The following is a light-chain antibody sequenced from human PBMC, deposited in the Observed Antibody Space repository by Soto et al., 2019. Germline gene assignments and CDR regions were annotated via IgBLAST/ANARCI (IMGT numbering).Light chain of an antibody. CDR1: QIVNSF. J-gene: IGKJ4*01. V-gene: IGKV1-5*01. CDR3: QQYNSYPLT. Sequence: EIQKTQSPSSLSASLAYRVTIACLASQIVNSFLAWYQQKPGNAPKLLIFDASNLPSGVPSRFSGSGSGTEFTLTISSLQPDDFATYYCQQYNSYPLTFGGGTKVDIK. CDR2: DAS.